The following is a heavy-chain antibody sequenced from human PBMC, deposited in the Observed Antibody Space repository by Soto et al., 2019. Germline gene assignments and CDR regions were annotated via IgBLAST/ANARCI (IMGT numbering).Heavy chain of an antibody. CDR1: GFTFSTYW. CDR2: LYSGGTT. D-gene: IGHD1-26*01. J-gene: IGHJ5*02. V-gene: IGHV3-53*01. CDR3: VRDRGGSYWLDP. Sequence: PGGSLRLSCEASGFTFSTYWMHWVRQAPGKGLEWVSILYSGGTTYYADSVKGRFTFSRDNAANTVFLQMNNLRVEDTAVYYCVRDRGGSYWLDPWGQGTLVTVSS.